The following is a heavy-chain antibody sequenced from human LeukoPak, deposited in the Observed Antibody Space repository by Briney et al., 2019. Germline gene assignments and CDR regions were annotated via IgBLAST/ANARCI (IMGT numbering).Heavy chain of an antibody. CDR1: GGSISSGDYY. CDR2: IYYSGST. J-gene: IGHJ4*02. V-gene: IGHV4-30-4*01. Sequence: SETLSLTCTVSGGSISSGDYYWSWIRQPPGKGLEWIGYIYYSGSTYYNPSLKSRVTISVDTSKNQFSLKLSSVTAADTAVYYCARENGYDVLDYWGQGTLVTVSS. CDR3: ARENGYDVLDY. D-gene: IGHD5-18*01.